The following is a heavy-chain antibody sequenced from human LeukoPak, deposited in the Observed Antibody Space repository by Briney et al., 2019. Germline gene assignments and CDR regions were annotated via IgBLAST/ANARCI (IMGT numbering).Heavy chain of an antibody. Sequence: GGSLRLSCAASGFTFSGSAMHWVRQASGKGLEWVGRIRSKAISYATAYAASVNGRFHISRDDSKNTAYLQMNSVKTEDTAVYYCTKGWELPNWFDPWGQGTQVTVSS. CDR1: GFTFSGSA. CDR2: IRSKAISYAT. V-gene: IGHV3-73*01. J-gene: IGHJ5*02. CDR3: TKGWELPNWFDP. D-gene: IGHD4-23*01.